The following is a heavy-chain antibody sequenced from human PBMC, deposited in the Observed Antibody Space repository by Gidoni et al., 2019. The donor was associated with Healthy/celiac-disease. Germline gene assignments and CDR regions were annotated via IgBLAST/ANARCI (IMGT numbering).Heavy chain of an antibody. V-gene: IGHV4-34*01. CDR3: ARGTKYQGSAIQDY. CDR2: INHSGST. CDR1: GGSFSGYY. Sequence: QVQLQQWGAGLLKPSETLSLTCAVYGGSFSGYYWSWIRQPPGKGLEWIGEINHSGSTNYNPSLKSRVTISVDTSKNQFSLKLSSVTAADTAVYYCARGTKYQGSAIQDYWGQGTLVTVSS. J-gene: IGHJ4*02. D-gene: IGHD2-2*01.